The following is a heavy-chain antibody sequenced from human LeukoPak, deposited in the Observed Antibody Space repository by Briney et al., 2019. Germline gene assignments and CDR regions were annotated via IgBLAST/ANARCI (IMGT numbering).Heavy chain of an antibody. V-gene: IGHV3-21*01. J-gene: IGHJ4*02. Sequence: GGSLRLSCAASGFTFSSYSMNWVRQAPGKGLEWVSSISSSSSYIFYADSVKGRFTISRDNAKNSLYLQMNSLRAEDTAVYYCARQYSSSSPFDYWGQGTLVTVSS. D-gene: IGHD6-6*01. CDR3: ARQYSSSSPFDY. CDR1: GFTFSSYS. CDR2: ISSSSSYI.